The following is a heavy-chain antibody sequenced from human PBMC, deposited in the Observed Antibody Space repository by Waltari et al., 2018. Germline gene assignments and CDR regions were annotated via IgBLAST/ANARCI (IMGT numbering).Heavy chain of an antibody. D-gene: IGHD2-21*01. CDR1: GYTFSDYG. CDR3: ARERHRRMEEGYLMALDP. Sequence: QVQLVQSGAEVKKPGASVKVSCKASGYTFSDYGISWVQQAPGQGLEWVGVISGKKGHKNHARKFKGRIIMTKDTSTTTFYMELTYRTSDDTAVYYCARERHRRMEEGYLMALDPWGQGTLVTVSS. V-gene: IGHV1-18*01. CDR2: ISGKKGHK. J-gene: IGHJ5*02.